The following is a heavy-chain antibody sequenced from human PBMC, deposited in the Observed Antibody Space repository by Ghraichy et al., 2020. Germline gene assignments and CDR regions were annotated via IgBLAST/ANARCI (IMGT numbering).Heavy chain of an antibody. D-gene: IGHD1-26*01. V-gene: IGHV3-23*01. CDR3: AKGRHSGSFNELDY. Sequence: SGSGVCIKYADSVKGRFTVSGDNSKNTLYLQMNSLRAEDTALYYCAKGRHSGSFNELDYWG. J-gene: IGHJ4*01. CDR2: SGSGVCI.